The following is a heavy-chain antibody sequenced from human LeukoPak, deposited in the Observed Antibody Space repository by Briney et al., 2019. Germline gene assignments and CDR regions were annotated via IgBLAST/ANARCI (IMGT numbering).Heavy chain of an antibody. CDR3: ARQVNGGNFDY. D-gene: IGHD2-8*01. J-gene: IGHJ4*02. Sequence: GESLKISCKASGYSFITYWIGWVRQMPGKGLEWMGIIYPGDSDTRYSPSFQGQVTLSVDKSISTAYLQWSSLEASDTAIYYCARQVNGGNFDYWGQGTLVTISS. CDR1: GYSFITYW. V-gene: IGHV5-51*01. CDR2: IYPGDSDT.